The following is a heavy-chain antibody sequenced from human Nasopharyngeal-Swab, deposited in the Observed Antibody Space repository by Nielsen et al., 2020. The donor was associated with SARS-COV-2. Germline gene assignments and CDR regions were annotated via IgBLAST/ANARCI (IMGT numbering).Heavy chain of an antibody. CDR3: ARHPGYCSGGSCYSRWFDP. Sequence: GSLRLSCTVSGGSISSYYWGWIRQPPGKGLEWIGYIYYSGSTNYNPSLKSRVTISVDTSKNQFSLKLSSVTAADTAVYYCARHPGYCSGGSCYSRWFDPWGQGTLVTVSS. CDR1: GGSISSYY. J-gene: IGHJ5*02. D-gene: IGHD2-15*01. CDR2: IYYSGST. V-gene: IGHV4-59*08.